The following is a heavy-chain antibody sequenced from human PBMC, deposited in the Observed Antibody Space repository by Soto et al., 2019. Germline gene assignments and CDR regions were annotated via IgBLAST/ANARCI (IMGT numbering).Heavy chain of an antibody. CDR2: ISFDGGSQ. Sequence: QVQLAESGGGVVQPGRSLRLSCAASGFDFNTYGLHWVRQAPGKGLEWVAAISFDGGSQYYADSVKGRFTISRDKSNSTLYLQMNSLGAEDTATYFCAKDSSVTAAGSGGWFDPWGPGTLVIVSS. CDR1: GFDFNTYG. CDR3: AKDSSVTAAGSGGWFDP. J-gene: IGHJ5*02. D-gene: IGHD6-13*01. V-gene: IGHV3-30*18.